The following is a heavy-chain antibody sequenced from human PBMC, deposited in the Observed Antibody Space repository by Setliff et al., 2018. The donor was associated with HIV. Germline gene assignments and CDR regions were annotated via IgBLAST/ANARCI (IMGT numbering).Heavy chain of an antibody. CDR1: GSFINSDY. Sequence: LRLTCAVSGSFINSDYWGWIRQPPGKGLEWVGHIKSKTDGGTTDYAAPVKGRFTVSRDDSKTTLYLQTNSLKTEDTAVYYCTTEDPWLRFGHWGQGTLVTVSS. D-gene: IGHD5-12*01. CDR3: TTEDPWLRFGH. J-gene: IGHJ5*02. V-gene: IGHV3-15*01. CDR2: IKSKTDGGTT.